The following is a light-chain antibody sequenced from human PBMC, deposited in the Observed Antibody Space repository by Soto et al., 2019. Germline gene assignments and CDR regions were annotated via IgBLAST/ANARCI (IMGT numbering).Light chain of an antibody. CDR2: DAS. CDR1: QNINNY. J-gene: IGKJ5*01. Sequence: DIQRTQSPSSLCAALGDRVAIGGQASQNINNYLNWYQQKPGRAPKLLIYDASNLEAGVPSRFRGSGSGTDFTFTISRLQTEDIATYYCQQYENLPTFGQGTRLEIK. V-gene: IGKV1-33*01. CDR3: QQYENLPT.